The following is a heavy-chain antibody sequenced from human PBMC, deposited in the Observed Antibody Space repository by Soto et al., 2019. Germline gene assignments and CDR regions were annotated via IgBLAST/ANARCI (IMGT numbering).Heavy chain of an antibody. CDR2: MSYDGSNK. CDR3: ARDWGYDILTGYYYPYYYYYGMDV. CDR1: EFTFSSYS. Sequence: PVGSLRLSCAASEFTFSSYSMHWVRQAPGKGLEWVALMSYDGSNKYYADSVKGRFTISRDNSKKMLYLQMNSLRAEDTAVYYCARDWGYDILTGYYYPYYYYYGMDVWGQGTTVTVSS. D-gene: IGHD3-9*01. V-gene: IGHV3-30-3*01. J-gene: IGHJ6*02.